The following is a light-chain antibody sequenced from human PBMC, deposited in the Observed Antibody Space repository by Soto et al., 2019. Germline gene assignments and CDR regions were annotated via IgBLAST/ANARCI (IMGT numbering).Light chain of an antibody. CDR1: NSDVSDYNF. J-gene: IGLJ1*01. V-gene: IGLV2-11*01. CDR3: CSYAGSYNYV. CDR2: DVS. Sequence: QSVLTQPRSVSGSPGQSVTISCTGTNSDVSDYNFVSWYQQHPGKAPKLMIYDVSKRPSGVPDRFSGSKSGNTASLTISGLQAEDEADYYCCSYAGSYNYVFGTGTKLTVL.